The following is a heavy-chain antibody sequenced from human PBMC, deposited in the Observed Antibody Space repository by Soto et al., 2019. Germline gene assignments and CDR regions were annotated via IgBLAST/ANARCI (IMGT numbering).Heavy chain of an antibody. J-gene: IGHJ4*02. CDR1: GYTFTSSY. CDR2: INPSGGST. Sequence: QVQLVQSGAEVKKPGASVKVSCKASGYTFTSSYMHWVRQAPGQGLEWMGIINPSGGSTSYAQKFQGRVTMTRDTCTSTVYMELSSLRSEDTAVYSCARVYCSGGSCYGIDYWGQGTLVTVSS. CDR3: ARVYCSGGSCYGIDY. V-gene: IGHV1-46*01. D-gene: IGHD2-15*01.